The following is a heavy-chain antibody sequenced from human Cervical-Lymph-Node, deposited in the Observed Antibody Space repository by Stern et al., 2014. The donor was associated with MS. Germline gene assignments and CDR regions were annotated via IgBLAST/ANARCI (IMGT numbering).Heavy chain of an antibody. CDR2: IYYSGST. J-gene: IGHJ6*02. Sequence: QLVESGPGLVKPSETLSLTCTVSGGSISSSTYYWGWIRQPPGKGLEWIGSIYYSGSTYYSPSLKSRVTISVDMSKTQFSLKLSSVTAADTAVYYCAGREGYSGIYGMDVWGQGTTVTVSS. CDR1: GGSISSSTYY. CDR3: AGREGYSGIYGMDV. D-gene: IGHD3-22*01. V-gene: IGHV4-39*01.